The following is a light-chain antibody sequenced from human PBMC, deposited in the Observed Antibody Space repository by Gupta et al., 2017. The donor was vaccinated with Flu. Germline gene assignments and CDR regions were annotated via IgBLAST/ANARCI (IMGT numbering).Light chain of an antibody. CDR3: LQHNTYPLT. CDR1: QGIRKD. V-gene: IGKV1-17*01. Sequence: DIQMTQSPACLSAFVGDRVTITGRASQGIRKDLGWYQQKPGKAPKRLIYAASSLQSGVPSRFSGSGSGTEFTLTISSLQPEDFATYYCLQHNTYPLTFGGGTKVEIK. CDR2: AAS. J-gene: IGKJ4*01.